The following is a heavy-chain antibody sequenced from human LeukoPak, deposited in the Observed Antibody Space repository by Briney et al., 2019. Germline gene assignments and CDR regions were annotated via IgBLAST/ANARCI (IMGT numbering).Heavy chain of an antibody. CDR1: GGTFSSYA. V-gene: IGHV1-69*01. D-gene: IGHD1-26*01. J-gene: IGHJ6*03. CDR3: ARVRWVGATWGYYYYYMDV. CDR2: IIPIFGTA. Sequence: ASVKVSCKASGGTFSSYAISWVRQAPGQGLEWMGGIIPIFGTANYAQKFQGRVTITADESTSTAYMELSSLRSEDTAVYYCARVRWVGATWGYYYYYMDVWGKGTTVTVSS.